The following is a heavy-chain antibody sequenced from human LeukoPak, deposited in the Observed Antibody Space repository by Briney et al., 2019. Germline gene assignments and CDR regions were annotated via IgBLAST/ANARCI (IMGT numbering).Heavy chain of an antibody. D-gene: IGHD4-17*01. CDR2: IYHSGST. CDR3: ARPDTVTTSAFDI. V-gene: IGHV4-4*02. CDR1: GGSISSSNW. J-gene: IGHJ3*02. Sequence: SKTLSLTCAVSGGSISSSNWWSWVRQPPGKGLEWIGEIYHSGSTNYNPSLKSRVTISVDTSKNQFSLKLSSVTAADTAVYYCARPDTVTTSAFDIWGQGTMVTVSS.